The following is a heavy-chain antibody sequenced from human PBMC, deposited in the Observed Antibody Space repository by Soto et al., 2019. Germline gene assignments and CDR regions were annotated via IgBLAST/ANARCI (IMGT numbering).Heavy chain of an antibody. CDR1: GYTFTNYW. CDR3: ARSILALGRGCFDE. J-gene: IGHJ4*02. CDR2: IYPGDSDT. V-gene: IGHV5-51*01. D-gene: IGHD3-3*02. Sequence: GESLKISCKGSGYTFTNYWIGWVRQMPGKGLEWMGIIYPGDSDTKYSPSFEGQVTMSADKSISTAYLQWSSLQASDTAVYFCARSILALGRGCFDEWSQGTQVTVSS.